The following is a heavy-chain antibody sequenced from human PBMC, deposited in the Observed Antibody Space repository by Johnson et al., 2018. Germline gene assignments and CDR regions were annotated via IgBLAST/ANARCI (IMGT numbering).Heavy chain of an antibody. CDR2: INRSGST. J-gene: IGHJ3*02. CDR3: ARYGTTNAFDS. CDR1: GGSFSGYY. Sequence: QVQLQQWGAGLLKPSETLSLTCAVYGGSFSGYYWSWIRQPPGKGLEWIGEINRSGSTNYKPSLKSRVTISVDTSNNQFSLKLTSVTAAETAVYYCARYGTTNAFDSWGQGTMVTVSS. D-gene: IGHD1-7*01. V-gene: IGHV4-34*01.